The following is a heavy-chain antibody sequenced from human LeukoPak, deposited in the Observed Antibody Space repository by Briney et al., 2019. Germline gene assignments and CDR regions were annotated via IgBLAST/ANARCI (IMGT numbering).Heavy chain of an antibody. Sequence: GGSLRLSCAASGFSFNSDWMDWVRQAPGKGLEWVANIKQDGSEKYYVDSVKGRFTISRDNAKNSLYLQMNSLRAEDTAVYYCARVGGFLYFDYWGQGTLVTVSS. CDR2: IKQDGSEK. V-gene: IGHV3-7*01. CDR3: ARVGGFLYFDY. J-gene: IGHJ4*02. CDR1: GFSFNSDW. D-gene: IGHD2/OR15-2a*01.